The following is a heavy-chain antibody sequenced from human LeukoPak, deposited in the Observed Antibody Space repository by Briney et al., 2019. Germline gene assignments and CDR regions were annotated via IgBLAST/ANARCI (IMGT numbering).Heavy chain of an antibody. Sequence: SETLSLTCTGSGCSIGSYYWSWIRQPPGKGLEWIGYIYYSGSTNYNPSLKSRVTISVDTSKNQFSLKLSSVTAADTAVYYCARVRLAVEGISYFDYWGQGTLVTVSS. V-gene: IGHV4-59*01. D-gene: IGHD6-19*01. J-gene: IGHJ4*02. CDR3: ARVRLAVEGISYFDY. CDR1: GCSIGSYY. CDR2: IYYSGST.